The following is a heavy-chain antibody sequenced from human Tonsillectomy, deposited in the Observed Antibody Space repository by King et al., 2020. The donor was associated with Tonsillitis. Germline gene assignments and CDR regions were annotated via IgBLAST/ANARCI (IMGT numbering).Heavy chain of an antibody. Sequence: QLQESGPGLVKPSETLSLTCTVSGGSINNYYWNWILQPAGKGLEWIGRIYSSGNTYFNPSLKSRVTVSVDTSKNQISLRLRSVTAADTAVYYCARGPPFDYWGPGTLVTVSS. CDR2: IYSSGNT. J-gene: IGHJ4*02. CDR3: ARGPPFDY. CDR1: GGSINNYY. V-gene: IGHV4-4*07.